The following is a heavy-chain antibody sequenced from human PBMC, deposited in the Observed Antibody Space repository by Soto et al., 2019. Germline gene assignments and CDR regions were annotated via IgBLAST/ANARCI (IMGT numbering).Heavy chain of an antibody. J-gene: IGHJ4*02. Sequence: SETLSLTCTVSGGSISRYYWSWIRQPPGKGLEWIGYIYYSGSTNYNPSLKSRVTISVDTSKNQFSLKLSSVTAADTAVYYCASRRIYYGSGSYAYWGQGTLVTVSS. D-gene: IGHD3-10*01. V-gene: IGHV4-59*12. CDR3: ASRRIYYGSGSYAY. CDR2: IYYSGST. CDR1: GGSISRYY.